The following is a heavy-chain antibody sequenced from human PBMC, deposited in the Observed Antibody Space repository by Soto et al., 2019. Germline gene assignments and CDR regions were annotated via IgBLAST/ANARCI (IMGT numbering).Heavy chain of an antibody. CDR1: GGSISSSSYY. J-gene: IGHJ4*02. Sequence: SETLSLTCTVSGGSISSSSYYWGWIRQPPGKGLEWIGSIYYSGSTYYNPSLKSRVTISVDTSKNQFSLKLSSVTAADTAVYYCARQWDYGDYVGDFDYWGQGTLVTVSS. CDR2: IYYSGST. D-gene: IGHD4-17*01. V-gene: IGHV4-39*01. CDR3: ARQWDYGDYVGDFDY.